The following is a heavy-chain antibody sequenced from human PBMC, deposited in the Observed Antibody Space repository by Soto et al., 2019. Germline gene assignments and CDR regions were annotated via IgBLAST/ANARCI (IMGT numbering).Heavy chain of an antibody. Sequence: APAEVCSKAPGYAYTSYGISCVRQATGQGLEWMGWISAYNGNTNYAQKLQGRVTMTTDTSTSTAYMELRSLRSDDTAVYYCARDGSVAGFDAFDIWGQGTMVTVSS. CDR3: ARDGSVAGFDAFDI. J-gene: IGHJ3*02. CDR2: ISAYNGNT. V-gene: IGHV1-18*01. CDR1: GYAYTSYG. D-gene: IGHD6-19*01.